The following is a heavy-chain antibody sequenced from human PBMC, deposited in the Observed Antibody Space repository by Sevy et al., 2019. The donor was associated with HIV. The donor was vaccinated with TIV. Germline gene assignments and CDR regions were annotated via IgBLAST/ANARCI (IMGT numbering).Heavy chain of an antibody. CDR1: GFSFTSHY. D-gene: IGHD3-10*01. V-gene: IGHV3-11*01. CDR3: ARASRVHNFGPGSYYSDYFDV. Sequence: GGSLRLSCAASGFSFTSHYINWIRQAPGKGLEWISYISTSGGAVYYAGSVKGRFTISRDNGKNTVDLQMKTLRDEDTAVYYCARASRVHNFGPGSYYSDYFDVWGQGTMVTVSS. J-gene: IGHJ3*01. CDR2: ISTSGGAV.